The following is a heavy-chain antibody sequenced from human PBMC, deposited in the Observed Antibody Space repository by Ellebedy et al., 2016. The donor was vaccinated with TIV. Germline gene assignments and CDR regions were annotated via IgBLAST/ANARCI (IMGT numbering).Heavy chain of an antibody. V-gene: IGHV1-2*02. CDR3: ARVLTRVTYNWFDP. CDR1: GYTFTGYY. Sequence: ASVKVSCKASGYTFTGYYMHWVRQAPGQGLEWMGWINPNSGGSNYAQKFQGRVTMTRDTSISTAYMELSRMRSDDTAMYYCARVLTRVTYNWFDPWGQGTLVTVSS. D-gene: IGHD4-11*01. J-gene: IGHJ5*02. CDR2: INPNSGGS.